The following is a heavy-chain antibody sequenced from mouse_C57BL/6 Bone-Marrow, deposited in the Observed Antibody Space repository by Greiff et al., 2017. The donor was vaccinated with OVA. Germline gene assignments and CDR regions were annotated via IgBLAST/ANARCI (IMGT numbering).Heavy chain of an antibody. Sequence: VKLVESGPGLVQPSQSLSITCTVSGFSLTSYGVHWVRQSPGKGLEWLGVIWRGGSTDYNAAFMSRLSITKDNSKSQVFFKMNSLQADDTAIYYCAKTKINYDYDGGFAYWGQGTLVTVSA. CDR3: AKTKINYDYDGGFAY. J-gene: IGHJ3*01. CDR2: IWRGGST. D-gene: IGHD2-4*01. CDR1: GFSLTSYG. V-gene: IGHV2-5*01.